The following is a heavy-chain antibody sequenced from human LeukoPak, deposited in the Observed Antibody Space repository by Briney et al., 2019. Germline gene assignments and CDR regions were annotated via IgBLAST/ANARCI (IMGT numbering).Heavy chain of an antibody. D-gene: IGHD4-17*01. V-gene: IGHV3-23*01. CDR2: TSGSGDRK. CDR3: AKDGVRPDFGDYYSADF. J-gene: IGHJ4*02. Sequence: GSLRLSCAASGLTFSRYAMTWVRQAPGKGLEWVSSTSGSGDRKYYADSVKGRFTISRDNSKNTLYLQMNSLRAEDTAVYYCAKDGVRPDFGDYYSADFWGQGTLVTVSS. CDR1: GLTFSRYA.